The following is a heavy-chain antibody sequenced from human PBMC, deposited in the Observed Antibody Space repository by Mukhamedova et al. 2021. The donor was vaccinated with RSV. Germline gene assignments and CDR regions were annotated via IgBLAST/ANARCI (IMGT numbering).Heavy chain of an antibody. CDR3: ARESGSYPGGLIDY. Sequence: SAYAMHWVRQAPGKGLEWVAVISYDGGDRHYADSVKGRFTISRDNSKNTLYLQMNSLRDVDTAVYYCARESGSYPGGLIDYWGQGT. CDR1: SAYA. CDR2: ISYDGGDR. V-gene: IGHV3-30-3*01. J-gene: IGHJ4*02. D-gene: IGHD3-16*02.